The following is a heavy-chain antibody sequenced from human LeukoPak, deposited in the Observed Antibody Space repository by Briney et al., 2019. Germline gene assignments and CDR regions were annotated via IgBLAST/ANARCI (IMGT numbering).Heavy chain of an antibody. CDR3: ARDYYGSGSYPHY. J-gene: IGHJ4*02. CDR2: INPNSGGT. V-gene: IGHV1-2*02. Sequence: ASVKVSCKASGYTFTGYYMHWVRQAPGQGLEWMGWINPNSGGTNYAQKFQGRVTMTRDTSISTAYMELSRLRSDDTAVYYCARDYYGSGSYPHYWGQETLVTVSS. CDR1: GYTFTGYY. D-gene: IGHD3-10*01.